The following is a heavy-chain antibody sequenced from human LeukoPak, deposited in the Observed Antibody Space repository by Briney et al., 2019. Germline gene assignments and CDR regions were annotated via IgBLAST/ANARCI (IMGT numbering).Heavy chain of an antibody. CDR2: IIPIFGTA. CDR3: ARRILVGARSYFDY. V-gene: IGHV1-69*13. CDR1: GYTFTSYG. Sequence: GASVKVSCKASGYTFTSYGISWVRQAPGQGLEWMGGIIPIFGTANYARKFQGRVTITADESTSTAYMELSSLRSEDTAVYHCARRILVGARSYFDYWGQGTLVTVSS. J-gene: IGHJ4*02. D-gene: IGHD1-26*01.